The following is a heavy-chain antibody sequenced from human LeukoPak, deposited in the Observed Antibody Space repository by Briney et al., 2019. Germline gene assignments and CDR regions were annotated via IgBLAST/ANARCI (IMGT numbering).Heavy chain of an antibody. V-gene: IGHV1-2*06. CDR1: GGTFSSYA. Sequence: PWASVKVSCKASGGTFSSYAISWVRQAPGQGLEWMGRINPNSGGTNYAQRFQGRVTVTRDTSISTAYMELGTLRSDDAAVYYCARDKRSTAGNWFDPWGQGTLVTVSS. CDR2: INPNSGGT. CDR3: ARDKRSTAGNWFDP. J-gene: IGHJ5*02. D-gene: IGHD1-14*01.